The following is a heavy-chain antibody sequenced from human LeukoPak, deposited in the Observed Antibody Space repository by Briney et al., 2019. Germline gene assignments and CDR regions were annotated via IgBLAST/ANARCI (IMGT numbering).Heavy chain of an antibody. CDR1: GGSISSSSYY. J-gene: IGHJ4*02. D-gene: IGHD3-10*01. Sequence: KPSETLSLTCTVSGGSISSSSYYWGWIRQPPGKGLEWIGSIYYSGSTYYNPSLKSRVTISVDTSKNQFSLKLSSVTAADTAVYYCARGGYYGPTSPLEFWGQGTLVTVSS. V-gene: IGHV4-39*07. CDR2: IYYSGST. CDR3: ARGGYYGPTSPLEF.